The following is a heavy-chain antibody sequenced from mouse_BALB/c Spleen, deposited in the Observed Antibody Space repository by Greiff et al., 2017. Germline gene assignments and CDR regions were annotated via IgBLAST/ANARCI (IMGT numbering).Heavy chain of an antibody. V-gene: IGHV5-4*02. CDR1: GFTFSDYY. Sequence: VQLKESGGGLVKPGGSLKLSCAASGFTFSDYYMYWVRQTPEKRLEWVATISDGGSYTYYPDSVKGRFTISRDNAKNNLYLQMSSLKSEDTAMYYCARDRELAYWGQGTLVTVSA. J-gene: IGHJ3*01. CDR2: ISDGGSYT. CDR3: ARDRELAY. D-gene: IGHD3-1*01.